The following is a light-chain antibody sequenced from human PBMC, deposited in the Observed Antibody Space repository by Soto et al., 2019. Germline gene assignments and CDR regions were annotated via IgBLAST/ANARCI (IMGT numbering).Light chain of an antibody. Sequence: IVMTLSPATLSVSPGERATLSCRASQSVSSNLARYQQKPGQAPRLLIYGASTRATGIPARFSGSGSGTEFTLTISSLQSEDFAVYYCQQYNNWPQTFGQGTKV. V-gene: IGKV3-15*01. CDR1: QSVSSN. J-gene: IGKJ1*01. CDR3: QQYNNWPQT. CDR2: GAS.